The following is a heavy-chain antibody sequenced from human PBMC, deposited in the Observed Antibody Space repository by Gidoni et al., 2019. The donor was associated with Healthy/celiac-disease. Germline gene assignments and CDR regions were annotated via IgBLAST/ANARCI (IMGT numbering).Heavy chain of an antibody. D-gene: IGHD3-10*01. CDR2: IGIAGDP. CDR1: GFTFSRYD. CDR3: ARGVTMVRGVPYGMDV. Sequence: EVQLVESGGGLVQPGGSLRLSCAASGFTFSRYDMHWVRQATGKGLEWVSAIGIAGDPYYPGSVKGRFTISRENAKNSLYLQMNSLRAGDTAVYYCARGVTMVRGVPYGMDVWGQGTTVTVSS. J-gene: IGHJ6*02. V-gene: IGHV3-13*05.